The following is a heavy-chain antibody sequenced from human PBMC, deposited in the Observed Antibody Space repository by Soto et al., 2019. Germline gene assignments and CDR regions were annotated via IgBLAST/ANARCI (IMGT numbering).Heavy chain of an antibody. J-gene: IGHJ4*02. D-gene: IGHD3-22*01. V-gene: IGHV3-21*01. Sequence: GGSLRLSCAASGFTFRRFSMNWVRQAPGKGLEWVSSVTSSPSSMFYADSVKGRFTISRHDAKDSLFLQMKSLRADDTAVYYCAREADFASSGYVLDYRGLGPLFTVSS. CDR3: AREADFASSGYVLDY. CDR2: VTSSPSSM. CDR1: GFTFRRFS.